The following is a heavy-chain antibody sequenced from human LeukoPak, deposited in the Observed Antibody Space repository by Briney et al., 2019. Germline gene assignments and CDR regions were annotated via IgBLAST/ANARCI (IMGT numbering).Heavy chain of an antibody. J-gene: IGHJ4*02. CDR2: ISGSGGST. D-gene: IGHD3-3*01. CDR3: AKDRKLRFLEWRRVCYFDY. Sequence: GGSLRLSCAASGFTFSSYAMSWVRQAPGKGLEWVSAISGSGGSTYYADSVKGRFTISRDNSKNTLYLQTNSLRAEDTAVYYCAKDRKLRFLEWRRVCYFDYWGQGTLVTVSS. V-gene: IGHV3-23*01. CDR1: GFTFSSYA.